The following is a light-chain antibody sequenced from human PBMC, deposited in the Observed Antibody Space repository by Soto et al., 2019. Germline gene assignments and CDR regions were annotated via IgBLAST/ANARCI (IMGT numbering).Light chain of an antibody. Sequence: DIQMTQSPSTLSAAVGDRVTITCRASQSISRWLAWYQQTPGKAPQLLIYDAYILKSGVPSRFSGRGSGTEFTLTISSLQPGDFATYYCQHFNSNFGGGTKVEIK. CDR2: DAY. J-gene: IGKJ4*01. V-gene: IGKV1-5*01. CDR3: QHFNSN. CDR1: QSISRW.